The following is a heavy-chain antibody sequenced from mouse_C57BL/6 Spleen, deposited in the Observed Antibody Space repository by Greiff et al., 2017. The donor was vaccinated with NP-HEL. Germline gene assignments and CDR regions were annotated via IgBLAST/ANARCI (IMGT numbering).Heavy chain of an antibody. CDR1: GYAFSSSW. CDR3: ARDGGNYGAMDY. J-gene: IGHJ4*01. V-gene: IGHV1-82*01. CDR2: IYPGDGDT. Sequence: QVQLKESGPELVKPGASVKISCKASGYAFSSSWMNWVKQRPGKGLEWIGRIYPGDGDTNYNGKFKGKATLTADKSSSTAYMQISSLTSEDSAVYFCARDGGNYGAMDYWGQGTSVTVSS. D-gene: IGHD2-1*01.